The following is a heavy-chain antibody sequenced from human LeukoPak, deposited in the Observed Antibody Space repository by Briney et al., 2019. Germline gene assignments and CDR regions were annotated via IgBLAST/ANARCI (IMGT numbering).Heavy chain of an antibody. Sequence: ASVTVSCKASGYTFTSYDINWVRQAPGQGLEWMGWMNPNSGNTGYAQKFQGRVTMTRNTSISTAYMELSSLRSEDTAVYYCARGLRYYDYVPYWGQGTLVTVSS. V-gene: IGHV1-8*01. CDR2: MNPNSGNT. CDR1: GYTFTSYD. CDR3: ARGLRYYDYVPY. D-gene: IGHD3-16*01. J-gene: IGHJ4*02.